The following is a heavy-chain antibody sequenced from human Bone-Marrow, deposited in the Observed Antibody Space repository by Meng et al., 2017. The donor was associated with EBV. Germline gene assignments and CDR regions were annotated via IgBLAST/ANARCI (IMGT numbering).Heavy chain of an antibody. D-gene: IGHD2-21*01. Sequence: VQVMESGGGLVQPGGSLGLSCAASGFTLSSYWVHWVRQAPGKGLVWVSRINPDGSVINYADSVKGRFTISRDNVKNTVYLQMNNLRADDTAVYYCAKDCFGDKDSWGQGTLVTVSS. CDR3: AKDCFGDKDS. CDR1: GFTLSSYW. CDR2: INPDGSVI. V-gene: IGHV3-74*01. J-gene: IGHJ4*02.